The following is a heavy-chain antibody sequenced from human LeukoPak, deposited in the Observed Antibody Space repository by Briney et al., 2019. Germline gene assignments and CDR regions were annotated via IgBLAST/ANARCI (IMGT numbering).Heavy chain of an antibody. J-gene: IGHJ3*02. D-gene: IGHD3-22*01. CDR1: GGSISSGGYY. Sequence: PSQTLSLTCTVSGGSISSGGYYWSWIRQHPGKGLESIGYIYYSGSTYYNPSLKSRVTISVDTSKNQFSLKLSSVTAADTAVYYCARGSLTYYDSSGYYYRAFDIWGQGTMVTVSS. V-gene: IGHV4-31*03. CDR3: ARGSLTYYDSSGYYYRAFDI. CDR2: IYYSGST.